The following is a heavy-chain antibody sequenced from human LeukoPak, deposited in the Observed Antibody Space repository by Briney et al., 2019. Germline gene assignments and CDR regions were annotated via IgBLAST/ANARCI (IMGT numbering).Heavy chain of an antibody. D-gene: IGHD3-10*01. J-gene: IGHJ4*02. CDR1: GFTFSSYA. CDR3: AKDPNYYGSGSIDW. V-gene: IGHV3-23*01. Sequence: GGSLRLSCAASGFTFSSYAMSWVRQAPGKGLEWVSAISGSGGSTYYADSVKGRFTISRDNSKNTLYLQMNSLRAEDTAVYYCAKDPNYYGSGSIDWWGQGTLVTVSS. CDR2: ISGSGGST.